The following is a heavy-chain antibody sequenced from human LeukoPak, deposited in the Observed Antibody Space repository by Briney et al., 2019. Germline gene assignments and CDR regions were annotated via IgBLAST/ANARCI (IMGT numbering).Heavy chain of an antibody. CDR2: IRKKGYGETT. Sequence: GGSLRLSCTASGFSFGDDAWSWFRQAPGRGLEFVSFIRKKGYGETTDYAASVRGRCTISRDDAKSTAYLQMNSLEIEDTALYYCSRGLHDYGDSNYYFDQWGRGTQVTVSS. V-gene: IGHV3-49*03. J-gene: IGHJ4*02. CDR1: GFSFGDDA. CDR3: SRGLHDYGDSNYYFDQ. D-gene: IGHD4-17*01.